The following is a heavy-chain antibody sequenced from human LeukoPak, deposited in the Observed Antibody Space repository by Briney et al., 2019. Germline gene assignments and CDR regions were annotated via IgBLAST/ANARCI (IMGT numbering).Heavy chain of an antibody. D-gene: IGHD1-1*01. CDR3: ARDYTNNWCVDY. J-gene: IGHJ4*02. V-gene: IGHV1-46*01. Sequence: ASVKVSCKASGYTFTNSLIHWVRQAPGQGLEWISKITPHTGSATYAERFQGRVTVTRDMSTNTVYMDLSSLTSQDTAVYYCARDYTNNWCVDYWGQGTLVTVSS. CDR2: ITPHTGSA. CDR1: GYTFTNSL.